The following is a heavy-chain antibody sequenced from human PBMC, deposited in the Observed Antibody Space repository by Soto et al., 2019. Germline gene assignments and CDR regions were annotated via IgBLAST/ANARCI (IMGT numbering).Heavy chain of an antibody. CDR1: GFTFSSYG. CDR3: SRGGSVGVTSGGPLAS. D-gene: IGHD1-26*01. CDR2: IWYDGSNK. V-gene: IGHV3-33*01. Sequence: QVQLVESGGGVVQPGRSLRLSCAASGFTFSSYGMHWVRQAPGKGLEWVAVIWYDGSNKYHADSVKGRFTISRDNSKNSLYPQFNSLSAEGTAVNYGSRGGSVGVTSGGPLASWGQGTRVPVSP. J-gene: IGHJ4*02.